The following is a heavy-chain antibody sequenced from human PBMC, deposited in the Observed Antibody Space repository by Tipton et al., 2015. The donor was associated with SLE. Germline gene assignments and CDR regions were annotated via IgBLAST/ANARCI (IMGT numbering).Heavy chain of an antibody. V-gene: IGHV4-31*03. J-gene: IGHJ3*01. Sequence: GLVKPSQTLSLNCSVSGGSISSAGNYWSWIRQLPGKGLEWIGYIHYGGNTYYNPSLQSRVTISVDTSRNQFSLNLRSVTAADTAFYYCARMIVLTRQPDAFDVWGQGTMVTVSS. CDR3: ARMIVLTRQPDAFDV. D-gene: IGHD3-22*01. CDR2: IHYGGNT. CDR1: GGSISSAGNY.